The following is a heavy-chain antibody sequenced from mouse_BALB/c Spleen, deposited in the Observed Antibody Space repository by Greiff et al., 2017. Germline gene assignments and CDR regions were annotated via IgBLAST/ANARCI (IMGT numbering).Heavy chain of an antibody. CDR2: ISYDGSN. Sequence: VQLKQSGPGLVKPSQSLSLTCSVTGYSITSGYYWNWIRQFPGNKLEWMGYISYDGSNNYNPSLKNRISITRDTSKNQFFLKLNSVTTEDTATYYCARERNYYGSRYAMDYWGQGTSVTVSS. J-gene: IGHJ4*01. CDR1: GYSITSGYY. CDR3: ARERNYYGSRYAMDY. D-gene: IGHD1-1*01. V-gene: IGHV3-6*02.